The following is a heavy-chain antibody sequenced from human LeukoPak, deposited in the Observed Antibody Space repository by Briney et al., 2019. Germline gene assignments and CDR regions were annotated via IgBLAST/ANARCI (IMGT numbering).Heavy chain of an antibody. D-gene: IGHD1-26*01. CDR2: IYHSGST. CDR1: GGSISSSNW. CDR3: ARHVYSGSYHFDY. V-gene: IGHV4-4*02. J-gene: IGHJ4*02. Sequence: PSGTLSLTCAVSGGSISSSNWWSWVRQPPGKGLEWIGEIYHSGSTYYNPSLKSRVTISVDTSKNQFSLKLSSVTAADTAAYYCARHVYSGSYHFDYWGQGTLVTVSS.